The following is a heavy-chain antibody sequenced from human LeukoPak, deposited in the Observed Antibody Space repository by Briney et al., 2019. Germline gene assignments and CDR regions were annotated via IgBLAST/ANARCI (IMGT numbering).Heavy chain of an antibody. CDR3: AKALNYWYFDL. Sequence: GGSLRLSCAASGFTLSNYDMSRVRQAPGKGLEWVSASGGDGGSTYADSVKGRFTISRDTSKNTLYLQMNSLRAEDTATYYCAKALNYWYFDLWGRGNLVTVSS. CDR1: GFTLSNYD. J-gene: IGHJ2*01. CDR2: SGGDGGST. V-gene: IGHV3-23*01.